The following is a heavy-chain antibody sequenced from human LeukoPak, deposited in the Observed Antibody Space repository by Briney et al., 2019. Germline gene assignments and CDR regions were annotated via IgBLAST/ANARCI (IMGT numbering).Heavy chain of an antibody. CDR2: ISWNSNTM. J-gene: IGHJ4*02. V-gene: IGHV3-9*01. Sequence: GGSLRLSCAASGFTFDDYAMHWVRQAPGEGLEWVSGISWNSNTMGYADSVKGRFTISRDNAKNSLYLQMNSLRPEDTALYYCAKDGYGDYGYYFDYWGQGTLVTVSS. D-gene: IGHD4-17*01. CDR1: GFTFDDYA. CDR3: AKDGYGDYGYYFDY.